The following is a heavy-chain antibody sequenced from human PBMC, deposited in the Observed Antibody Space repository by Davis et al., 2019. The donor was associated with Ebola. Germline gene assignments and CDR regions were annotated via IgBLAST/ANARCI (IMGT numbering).Heavy chain of an antibody. V-gene: IGHV4-59*01. CDR1: GGSMTRYH. J-gene: IGHJ3*02. CDR3: ARDADCGGDCLGGTRGFDI. Sequence: PSETLSLTCTVSGGSMTRYHWNRIRQSPGKGLEWIGFIYYTGGTKYNPSLESRVTISVDTSKNQFSLILNSVTAADTALYYCARDADCGGDCLGGTRGFDIWGQGTMVTVSS. D-gene: IGHD2-21*01. CDR2: IYYTGGT.